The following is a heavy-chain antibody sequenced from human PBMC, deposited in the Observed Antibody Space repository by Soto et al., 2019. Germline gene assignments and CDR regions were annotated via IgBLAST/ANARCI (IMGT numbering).Heavy chain of an antibody. CDR1: GFTFSSYG. V-gene: IGHV3-33*08. J-gene: IGHJ6*02. CDR3: ARDEYSSSGWSFYYYYGMDV. CDR2: LCYDGSNK. Sequence: PGGSLRLSCAASGFTFSSYGMHWVRQAPGKGLEWVAFLCYDGSNKYYADSVKGRFTISRDNSKNTLYLQMNSLRAEDTAVYYCARDEYSSSGWSFYYYYGMDVWGQGTTVTVSS. D-gene: IGHD6-19*01.